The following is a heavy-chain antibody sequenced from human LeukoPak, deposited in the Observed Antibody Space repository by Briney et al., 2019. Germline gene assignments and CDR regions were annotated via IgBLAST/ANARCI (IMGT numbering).Heavy chain of an antibody. J-gene: IGHJ6*02. D-gene: IGHD2-2*01. CDR3: ARDHCSSTSCFDYYYGMDV. CDR1: GYTVTSYG. Sequence: ASVKVSCKASGYTVTSYGISLVRQAAGQGLEWMGWISAYNGNTNYAQKLRGRLTMTTDTSTSTAYMELRSLRSDDTAVYYCARDHCSSTSCFDYYYGMDVWGQGTTVTVSS. V-gene: IGHV1-18*01. CDR2: ISAYNGNT.